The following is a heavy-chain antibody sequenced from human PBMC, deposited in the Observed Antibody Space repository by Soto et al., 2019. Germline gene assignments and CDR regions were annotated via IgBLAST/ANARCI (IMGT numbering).Heavy chain of an antibody. V-gene: IGHV1-46*01. CDR1: GYNFISHY. CDR2: INPSGGST. Sequence: QVLLVQSGAEVTRPGASLKVSCKASGYNFISHYTHWVRQAPGQGLEWMGFINPSGGSTTHAQNFQGRLSMTRDTSTSTVYMELSGLRSEDAAVYYCARDYLSSKSSLSYFDYWGQGTLVTVSS. J-gene: IGHJ4*02. CDR3: ARDYLSSKSSLSYFDY. D-gene: IGHD2-2*01.